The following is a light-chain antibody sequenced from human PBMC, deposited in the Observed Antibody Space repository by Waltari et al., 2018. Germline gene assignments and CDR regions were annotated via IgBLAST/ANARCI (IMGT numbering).Light chain of an antibody. CDR3: QVWESSVV. J-gene: IGLJ2*01. V-gene: IGLV3-21*02. CDR1: RLGGKG. Sequence: SYVLTQPPSVSVAPGQTARITCGGDRLGGKGVHWYQQKPGQAPVLVVFDDSDRPSGISERFSGSISGPTATLTISRVEAGDEADYYCQVWESSVVFGGGTKLTVL. CDR2: DDS.